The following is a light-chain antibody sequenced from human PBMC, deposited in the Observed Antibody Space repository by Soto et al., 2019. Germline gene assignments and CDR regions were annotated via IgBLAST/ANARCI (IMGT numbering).Light chain of an antibody. V-gene: IGKV3-11*01. CDR3: QQRSNWPPIFT. CDR2: DAS. J-gene: IGKJ3*01. CDR1: QSVSSY. Sequence: EIVLTQSPATLSLSPGERAILSCRASQSVSSYLAWYQQKPGQAPRLLIYDASNRATGIPDRFSGSGSGTDFTLTFSSLEPEDFAVYYCQQRSNWPPIFTFGPGTKVDIK.